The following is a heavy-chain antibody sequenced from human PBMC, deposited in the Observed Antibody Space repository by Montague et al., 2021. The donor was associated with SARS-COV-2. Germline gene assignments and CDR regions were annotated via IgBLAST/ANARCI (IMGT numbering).Heavy chain of an antibody. CDR1: GDSDGSVILT. D-gene: IGHD2-2*01. J-gene: IGHJ4*02. V-gene: IGHV6-1*01. CDR2: CHLRLKWYN. CDR3: ARIPVGSKYYFDF. Sequence: CAISGDSDGSVILTRKWEGHTSALGSPWYVGCHLRLKWYNDYEESVKSRITIDPDTSKHQFSLHLNSVTPEDTAVYYCARIPVGSKYYFDFWGQGTLVTVSS.